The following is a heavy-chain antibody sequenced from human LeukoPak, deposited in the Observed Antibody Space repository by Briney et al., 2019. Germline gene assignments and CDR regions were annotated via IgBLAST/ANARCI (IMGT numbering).Heavy chain of an antibody. Sequence: GGSLRLSCAASGFTFSSYAMSWIRQAPGKGLEWVSAISGSGGSTYYADSVKGRFTIPRDNSKNTLYLQMNSLRAEDTAVYYCANSNSGSYYYWGQGTLVTVSS. J-gene: IGHJ4*02. CDR1: GFTFSSYA. CDR2: ISGSGGST. V-gene: IGHV3-23*01. CDR3: ANSNSGSYYY. D-gene: IGHD1-26*01.